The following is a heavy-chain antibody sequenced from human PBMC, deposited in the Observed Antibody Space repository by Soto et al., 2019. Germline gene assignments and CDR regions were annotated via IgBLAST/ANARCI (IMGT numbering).Heavy chain of an antibody. CDR1: GFTFDDYA. Sequence: SLRLSCAASGFTFDDYAMHWVRQAPGKGLEWVSGISWNSGSIGYADSVKGRFTISRDNAKNSLYLQMNSLRAEDTALYYCAKDWGYCSGGSCYYFDYWGQGTLVTVSS. CDR3: AKDWGYCSGGSCYYFDY. V-gene: IGHV3-9*01. J-gene: IGHJ4*02. D-gene: IGHD2-15*01. CDR2: ISWNSGSI.